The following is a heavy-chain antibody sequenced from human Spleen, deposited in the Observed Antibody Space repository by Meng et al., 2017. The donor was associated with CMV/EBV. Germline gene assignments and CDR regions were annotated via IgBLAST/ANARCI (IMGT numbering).Heavy chain of an antibody. CDR3: ARREGWFDS. CDR2: TSTYNGIT. J-gene: IGHJ5*01. Sequence: KVSCKASGYSFTSYGISWVRQAPGQGLEWLGWTSTYNGITNYAQNLQDRVTMTTDTSTSTAYMERRRLRYDDTAVYYCARREGWFDSWGQGTLVTVSS. V-gene: IGHV1-18*01. CDR1: GYSFTSYG.